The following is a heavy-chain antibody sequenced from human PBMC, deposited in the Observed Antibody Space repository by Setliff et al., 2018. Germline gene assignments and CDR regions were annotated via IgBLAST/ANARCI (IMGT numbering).Heavy chain of an antibody. V-gene: IGHV3-43D*03. CDR1: GFTFDDYA. CDR2: ISWDGGST. Sequence: GGSLRLSCAASGFTFDDYAMHWVRQAPGKGLEWVSLISWDGGSTYCADSVKGRFTISRDNSKNSLYRQMDSLNTEDTAVYYCIGAGNYFDYWGQGTLVTVSS. J-gene: IGHJ4*02. CDR3: IGAGNYFDY.